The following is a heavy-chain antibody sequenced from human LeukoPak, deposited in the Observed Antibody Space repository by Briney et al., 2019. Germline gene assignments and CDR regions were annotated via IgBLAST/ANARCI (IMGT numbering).Heavy chain of an antibody. CDR1: GFTFSSYA. CDR2: ISGSGGTT. D-gene: IGHD3-22*01. J-gene: IGHJ4*02. Sequence: GGSLRLSCAASGFTFSSYAMSWVRQAPGKGLELVSGISGSGGTTYYADSVKGRFTISRDNSKNTLYLQLNSLRAEDTAIYYCAKDLTYYYDSTGYYFDYWGQGTLVTVSS. V-gene: IGHV3-23*01. CDR3: AKDLTYYYDSTGYYFDY.